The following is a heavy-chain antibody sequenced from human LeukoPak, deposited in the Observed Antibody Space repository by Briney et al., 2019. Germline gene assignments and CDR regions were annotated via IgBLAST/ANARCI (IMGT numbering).Heavy chain of an antibody. CDR1: GFTFSSYD. CDR3: ARLGRGGLDY. Sequence: GGSPRLSCAASGFTFSSYDMNWVRQAPGKGLEWVSYISTSSTYIYYADSLNGRFTISRDNAKNSLYLQMNSLRAEDTAVYYCARLGRGGLDYWGQGTLVTVSS. V-gene: IGHV3-21*01. J-gene: IGHJ4*02. CDR2: ISTSSTYI. D-gene: IGHD3-16*01.